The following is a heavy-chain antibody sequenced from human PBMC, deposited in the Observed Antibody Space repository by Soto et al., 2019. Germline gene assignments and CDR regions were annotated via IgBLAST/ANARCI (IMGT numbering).Heavy chain of an antibody. D-gene: IGHD2-21*02. CDR1: GGTFSSYA. CDR3: ARPHQLVVTAKDRHWYFDL. CDR2: IIPIFGTA. Sequence: QVQLVQSGAEVKKPGSSVKVSCKASGGTFSSYAISWVRQAPGQGLEWMGGIIPIFGTANYAQKFQGRVTITADESTSTAYMELSSLRSEDTAVYYCARPHQLVVTAKDRHWYFDLWGRGTLVTVSS. J-gene: IGHJ2*01. V-gene: IGHV1-69*12.